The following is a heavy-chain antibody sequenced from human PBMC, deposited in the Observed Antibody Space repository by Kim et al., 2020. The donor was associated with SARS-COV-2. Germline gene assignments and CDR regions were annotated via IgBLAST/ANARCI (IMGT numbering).Heavy chain of an antibody. CDR2: INHSGST. CDR3: ARGQGYDSSGYYYHYFDY. CDR1: GGSFSGYY. Sequence: SETLSLTCAVYGGSFSGYYWSWIRQPPGKGLEWIGEINHSGSTNYNPSLESRVTISVDTSKNQFSLKLSSVTAADTAVYYCARGQGYDSSGYYYHYFDYWGQGTLVTVSS. J-gene: IGHJ4*02. D-gene: IGHD3-22*01. V-gene: IGHV4-34*01.